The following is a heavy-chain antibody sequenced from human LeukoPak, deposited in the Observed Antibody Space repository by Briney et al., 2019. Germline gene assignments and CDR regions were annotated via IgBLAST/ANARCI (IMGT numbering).Heavy chain of an antibody. CDR3: AKDPVYCSGGSCSSGYYFDY. D-gene: IGHD2-15*01. V-gene: IGHV3-69-1*01. CDR1: GFTFSYYS. J-gene: IGHJ4*02. CDR2: ISDSSNI. Sequence: KSGGSLRLSCAASGFTFSYYSMNWVRQAPGKGLEWVSYISDSSNIYYADSVKGRFTISRDNAKNSLYLQMNSLRAEDTSVYYCAKDPVYCSGGSCSSGYYFDYWGQGTLVTVSS.